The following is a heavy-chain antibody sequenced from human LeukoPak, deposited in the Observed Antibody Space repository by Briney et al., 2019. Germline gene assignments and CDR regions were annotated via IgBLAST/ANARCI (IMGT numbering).Heavy chain of an antibody. Sequence: SETLSLTCTVSGGSISSHYWSWIRQPPGKGLEWIGDIYYSGSTNYNPSLKSRVTISVDTSKNQFSLKLSSVTAADTAVYYCAREVNYYDSSGYYVEDYYYYMDVWGKGTTVTVSS. CDR1: GGSISSHY. CDR2: IYYSGST. V-gene: IGHV4-59*11. D-gene: IGHD3-22*01. CDR3: AREVNYYDSSGYYVEDYYYYMDV. J-gene: IGHJ6*03.